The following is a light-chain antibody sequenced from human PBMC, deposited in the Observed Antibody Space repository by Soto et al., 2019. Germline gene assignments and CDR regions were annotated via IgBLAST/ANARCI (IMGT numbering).Light chain of an antibody. CDR2: DVS. Sequence: QSALAQPASVSGSRGQSITISCTGTSSDVGRYNYVSWFQQHPGKVPKLIIYDVSNWPSGVSDRFSGSKSGNTASLTISGLQPEDEADYYCSSFTSSSTFVFVTGTKSPS. V-gene: IGLV2-14*03. J-gene: IGLJ1*01. CDR1: SSDVGRYNY. CDR3: SSFTSSSTFV.